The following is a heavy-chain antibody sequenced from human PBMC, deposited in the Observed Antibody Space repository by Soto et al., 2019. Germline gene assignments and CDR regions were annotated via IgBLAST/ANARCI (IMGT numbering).Heavy chain of an antibody. Sequence: LQLQESGPGLVKPSETLSLTCSVSGGSISSSSYYWGWIRQPPGKGLEWIGSIHYSGSTYYNPSLRSRVTRSVDTSKNQFFLKLSSVTAADTAVYYCARQDTYGYVFDYWGQGTLVTVSS. CDR1: GGSISSSSYY. V-gene: IGHV4-39*01. CDR3: ARQDTYGYVFDY. CDR2: IHYSGST. J-gene: IGHJ4*02. D-gene: IGHD5-18*01.